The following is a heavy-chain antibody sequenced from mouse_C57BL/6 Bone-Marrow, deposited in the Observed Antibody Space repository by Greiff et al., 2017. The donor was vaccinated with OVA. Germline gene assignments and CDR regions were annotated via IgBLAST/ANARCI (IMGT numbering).Heavy chain of an antibody. D-gene: IGHD1-1*01. V-gene: IGHV5-6*01. J-gene: IGHJ2*01. CDR2: ISSGGSYT. CDR1: GFTFSSYG. CDR3: ARQVITTVVALYYFDY. Sequence: EVHLVESGGDLVKPGGSLKLSCAASGFTFSSYGMSWVRQTPDKRLEWVATISSGGSYTYYPDSVKGRFTISRDNAKNTLYLQMSSLKSEDTAMYYCARQVITTVVALYYFDYWGQGTTLTVSS.